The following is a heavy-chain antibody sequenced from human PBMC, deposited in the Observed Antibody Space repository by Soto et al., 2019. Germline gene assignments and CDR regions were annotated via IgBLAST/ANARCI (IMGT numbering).Heavy chain of an antibody. CDR3: ASTVRDDILTGYDEAYFDY. V-gene: IGHV1-8*01. CDR2: MNPNSGNT. D-gene: IGHD3-9*01. CDR1: GYTFTSYD. Sequence: ASVKVSCKASGYTFTSYDINWVRQATGQGLEWMGWMNPNSGNTGYAQKFQGRVTMTRNTSISTAYMELSSLRSEDTAVYYCASTVRDDILTGYDEAYFDYWGQGTLVTVPS. J-gene: IGHJ4*02.